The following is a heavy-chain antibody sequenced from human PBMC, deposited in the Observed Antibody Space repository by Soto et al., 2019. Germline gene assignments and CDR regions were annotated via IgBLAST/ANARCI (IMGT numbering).Heavy chain of an antibody. V-gene: IGHV4-30-2*01. J-gene: IGHJ4*02. D-gene: IGHD2-15*01. CDR1: GGSISSGGYS. CDR3: ARGHRWYYFDY. CDR2: IYHSGST. Sequence: PSETLSLTCAVSGGSISSGGYSWSWIRQPPGKGLEWIGYIYHSGSTYYNPSLKSRVTISVDRSKNQFSLKLSSVTAADTAVYYCARGHRWYYFDYWGQGTLVTVS.